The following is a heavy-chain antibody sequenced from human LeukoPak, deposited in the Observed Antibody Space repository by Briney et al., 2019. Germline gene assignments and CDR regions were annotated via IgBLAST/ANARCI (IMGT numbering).Heavy chain of an antibody. CDR1: GFTFSNTW. CDR2: INGDGSEK. Sequence: GGSLRLSCAASGFTFSNTWMTWVRQAPGKGLEWVANINGDGSEKHYVDSVKGRFTISRDNAKNSLYLQMNSLRAEDTAVYYCARSNGWVFNHWGQGTLVTVSS. V-gene: IGHV3-7*01. J-gene: IGHJ4*02. CDR3: ARSNGWVFNH. D-gene: IGHD6-19*01.